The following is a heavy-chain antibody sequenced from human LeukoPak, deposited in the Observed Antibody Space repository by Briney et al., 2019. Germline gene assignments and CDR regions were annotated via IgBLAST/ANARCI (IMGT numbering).Heavy chain of an antibody. CDR1: GGSISSYY. J-gene: IGHJ6*03. CDR2: IYTSGST. Sequence: PSETLSLTCTVSGGSISSYYWSWLRQPPGKGLEWIGRIYTSGSTNYNPSLKSRVTMSVDTSKNQFSLKLSSVTAADTDVYYCARDPHESQGYMDVWGKGTTVTVSS. CDR3: ARDPHESQGYMDV. V-gene: IGHV4-4*07.